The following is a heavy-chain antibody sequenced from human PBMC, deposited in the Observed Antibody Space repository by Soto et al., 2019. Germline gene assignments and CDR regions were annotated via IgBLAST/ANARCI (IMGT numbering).Heavy chain of an antibody. D-gene: IGHD6-19*01. V-gene: IGHV3-33*06. J-gene: IGHJ3*01. Sequence: GGSPRLSCAASGFTSSSYGMHWVRQAPGKGLEWVAVMWYDGSNKYYADSVKGRFTISRDNSKNTLYLQMDSLRAEDMAVYYCAKRNPVAGYFFDVWGQGAMVTVSS. CDR1: GFTSSSYG. CDR2: MWYDGSNK. CDR3: AKRNPVAGYFFDV.